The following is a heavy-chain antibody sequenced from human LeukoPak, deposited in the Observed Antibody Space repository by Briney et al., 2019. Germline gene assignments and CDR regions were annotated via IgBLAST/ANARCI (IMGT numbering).Heavy chain of an antibody. J-gene: IGHJ6*02. CDR2: ISAYNGNT. CDR3: ARGRSYGYGVYGMDV. Sequence: ASVKVSCKASGYTFITYGISWVRQAPGQGLEWMGWISAYNGNTNYTQKLQGKVTMTTDTSTSTAYMELRSLRSDDTAVYYCARGRSYGYGVYGMDVWGQGTTVTVSS. V-gene: IGHV1-18*01. D-gene: IGHD5-18*01. CDR1: GYTFITYG.